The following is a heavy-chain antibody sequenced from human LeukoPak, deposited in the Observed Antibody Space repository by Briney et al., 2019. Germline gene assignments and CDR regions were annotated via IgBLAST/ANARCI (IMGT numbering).Heavy chain of an antibody. D-gene: IGHD2/OR15-2a*01. Sequence: PSETLSLTCVVSGYSISSGYYWGWIRQPPGEGLEWIGSIYHSGSTYYSPSLKSRLTISVDTSKNQFSLKLSSVTAADTAVYYCARAGAFFYYMDVWGKGTTVTVSS. J-gene: IGHJ6*04. V-gene: IGHV4-38-2*01. CDR1: GYSISSGYY. CDR3: ARAGAFFYYMDV. CDR2: IYHSGST.